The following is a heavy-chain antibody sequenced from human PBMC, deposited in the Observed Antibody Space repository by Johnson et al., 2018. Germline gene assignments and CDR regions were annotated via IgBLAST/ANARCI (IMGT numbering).Heavy chain of an antibody. CDR2: IYYSGTT. V-gene: IGHV4-59*01. J-gene: IGHJ4*02. Sequence: QVQLQESGPGLVKPSETLSLTCTVPGGSISDYYWSWIRQSPGKGLEWIGNIYYSGTTNYNPSLKSRVTILLATSKKQLSLKLSSVTAADTAVYYCASSPYYYQSAGQALESWGQGTLVTVSS. CDR3: ASSPYYYQSAGQALES. CDR1: GGSISDYY. D-gene: IGHD2/OR15-2a*01.